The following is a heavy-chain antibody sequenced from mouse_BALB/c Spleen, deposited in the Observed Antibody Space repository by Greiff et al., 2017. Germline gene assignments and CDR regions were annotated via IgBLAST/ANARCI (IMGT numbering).Heavy chain of an antibody. J-gene: IGHJ4*01. Sequence: EVKLLESGPSLVKPSQTLSLTCSVSGYSITSCYWNWIRKFPGNKLEYMGYISYSGSTYYNPSLKSRISITRDTSKNQYYLQLNSVTTEDTATYYCARWITTLVGAMDYWGQGTSVTVSS. V-gene: IGHV3-8*02. CDR1: GYSITSCY. D-gene: IGHD1-1*01. CDR2: ISYSGST. CDR3: ARWITTLVGAMDY.